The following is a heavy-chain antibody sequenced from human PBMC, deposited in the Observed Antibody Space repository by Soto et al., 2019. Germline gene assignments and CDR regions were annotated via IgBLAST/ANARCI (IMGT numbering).Heavy chain of an antibody. CDR3: AIDYYNSSDYYYY. CDR2: IIPIFDTA. J-gene: IGHJ4*02. V-gene: IGHV1-69*01. D-gene: IGHD3-22*01. CDR1: GGTFSSYA. Sequence: QVQLVQSGAEVKKPGSSVKVSCKASGGTFSSYAISWVRQAPGQGLEWMGGIIPIFDTANYAQKFQGRVTITAAEFTSTAYMELSGLRSENTAVYYCAIDYYNSSDYYYYWGQGTLVTVSS.